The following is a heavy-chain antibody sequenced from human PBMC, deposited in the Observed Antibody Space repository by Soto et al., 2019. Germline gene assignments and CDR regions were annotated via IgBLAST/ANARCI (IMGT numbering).Heavy chain of an antibody. CDR2: ISYDGSNK. J-gene: IGHJ4*02. CDR3: AKDRSAGGSPFDY. D-gene: IGHD1-26*01. V-gene: IGHV3-30*18. CDR1: GFTFSSYG. Sequence: PGRSLRLSCAASGFTFSSYGMLWVRQAPGKGLEWVAIISYDGSNKYYADSVKGRFTISRDSSKDTLYLQMNSLRAEDSAVYYCAKDRSAGGSPFDYWGQGIPVTVPS.